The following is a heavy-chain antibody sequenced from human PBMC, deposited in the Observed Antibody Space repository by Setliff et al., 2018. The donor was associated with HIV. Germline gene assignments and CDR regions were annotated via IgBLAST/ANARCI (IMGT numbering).Heavy chain of an antibody. Sequence: SVKVSCKASGYIFSTYGISWVRQTPGQGLEWMGWISPYNGNTKYAQKFQGRVTMSTDTSTSTAYMEVRSLRSDDTAVYYCARDLRGFNNWFDPWGQGTLVTVSS. D-gene: IGHD3-9*01. CDR1: GYIFSTYG. J-gene: IGHJ5*02. CDR2: ISPYNGNT. CDR3: ARDLRGFNNWFDP. V-gene: IGHV1-18*01.